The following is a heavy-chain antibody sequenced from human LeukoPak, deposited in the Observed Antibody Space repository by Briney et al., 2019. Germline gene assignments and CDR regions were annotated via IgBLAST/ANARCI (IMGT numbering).Heavy chain of an antibody. CDR3: ARGPPVEGYCSGGSCKDAFDI. D-gene: IGHD2-15*01. CDR1: GYTFTGYY. V-gene: IGHV1-2*02. J-gene: IGHJ3*02. Sequence: ASVKVSCKASGYTFTGYYMHWVRQAPGQGLEWMGWINPNSGGTNYAQKFQGRVTMTRDTSISTAYMELSRLRSDDTAVHYCARGPPVEGYCSGGSCKDAFDIWGQGTMVTVSS. CDR2: INPNSGGT.